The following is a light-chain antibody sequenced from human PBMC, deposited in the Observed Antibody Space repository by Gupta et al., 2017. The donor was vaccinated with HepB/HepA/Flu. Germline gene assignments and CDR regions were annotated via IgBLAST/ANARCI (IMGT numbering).Light chain of an antibody. J-gene: IGKJ1*01. CDR3: QHEGHSLWT. CDR2: GAS. CDR1: QNIDSTY. Sequence: EIVLTQSPATLSLSPGERATLSCRASQNIDSTYLAWYQQKPGQAPRLLIYGASSRTTGIPDRFSGSGSGTDFTLTISRLEPEDFAVYYCQHEGHSLWTFGQGTKVEVK. V-gene: IGKV3-20*01.